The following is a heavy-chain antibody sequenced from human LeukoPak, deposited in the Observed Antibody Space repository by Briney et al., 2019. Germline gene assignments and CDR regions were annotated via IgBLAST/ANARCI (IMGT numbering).Heavy chain of an antibody. V-gene: IGHV1-46*01. CDR3: ARDDGYSSGWYRTYYFDY. J-gene: IGHJ4*02. Sequence: ASVKVSCKASGYTFTSYYMHWVRQAPGQGLEWMGIINPSVGSTSYAQKFQGRVSMTRDTSTSTVYMELSSLRSEDTAVYYCARDDGYSSGWYRTYYFDYWGQGTLVTVSS. CDR1: GYTFTSYY. CDR2: INPSVGST. D-gene: IGHD6-19*01.